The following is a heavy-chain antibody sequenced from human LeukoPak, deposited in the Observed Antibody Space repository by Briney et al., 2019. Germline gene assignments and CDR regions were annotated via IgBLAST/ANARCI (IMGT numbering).Heavy chain of an antibody. D-gene: IGHD3-10*01. V-gene: IGHV3-30*02. Sequence: GGSLRLSCAASGFTFSSYGMHWVRQAPGKGLEWVAFIRYDGSNKYYADSVKGRFTISRDNSKNTLYLQMNSLRAEDTAVYYCAKDPLWFGEQINWFDPWGQGTLVTVSS. J-gene: IGHJ5*02. CDR2: IRYDGSNK. CDR1: GFTFSSYG. CDR3: AKDPLWFGEQINWFDP.